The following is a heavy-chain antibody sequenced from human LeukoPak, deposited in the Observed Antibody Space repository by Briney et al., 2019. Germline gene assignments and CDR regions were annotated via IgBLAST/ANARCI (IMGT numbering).Heavy chain of an antibody. CDR3: AREVTIIRGGNWYFDL. Sequence: PGGSLRLSCAGSGFTFSSSNMNWVRQAPGKGLEWVSSISSSRSYVYYADSVKGRFTISRDNAKNSLYLQLNSLRAEDTAVYYCAREVTIIRGGNWYFDLWGRGTLVTVSS. V-gene: IGHV3-21*01. CDR2: ISSSRSYV. CDR1: GFTFSSSN. D-gene: IGHD3-10*01. J-gene: IGHJ2*01.